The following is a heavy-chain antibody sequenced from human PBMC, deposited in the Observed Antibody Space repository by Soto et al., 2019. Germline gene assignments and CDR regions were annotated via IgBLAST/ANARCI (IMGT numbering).Heavy chain of an antibody. CDR3: ARESRTVTRTDLIDY. D-gene: IGHD4-17*01. J-gene: IGHJ4*02. CDR2: IWYDGSNK. Sequence: QVQLVESGGGVVQPGRSLRLSCAASGFTFSSYGMHWVRQAPGKGLEWVAVIWYDGSNKYYADSVKGRFTISRDNSKNTLYLQMNSLRAEDTAVYYCARESRTVTRTDLIDYWGQGTLVTVSS. V-gene: IGHV3-33*01. CDR1: GFTFSSYG.